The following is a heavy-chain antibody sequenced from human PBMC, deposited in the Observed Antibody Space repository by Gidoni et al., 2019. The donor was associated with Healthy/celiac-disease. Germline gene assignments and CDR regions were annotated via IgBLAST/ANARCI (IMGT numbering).Heavy chain of an antibody. J-gene: IGHJ3*02. CDR1: GVTVCSNY. CDR3: ARGGALVGATGDAFDI. V-gene: IGHV3-66*02. CDR2: IYSGGST. Sequence: EVQLVESGGSLVQPGGSLELSCAASGVTVCSNYMSWVRQAPGKGLEWVSVIYSGGSTYYADSVKDRFTISRDNTKNTLYLQMNSLRAEDTAVYYCARGGALVGATGDAFDIWGQGTMVTVSS. D-gene: IGHD1-26*01.